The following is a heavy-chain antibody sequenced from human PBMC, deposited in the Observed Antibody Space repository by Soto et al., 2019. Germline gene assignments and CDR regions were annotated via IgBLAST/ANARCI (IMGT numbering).Heavy chain of an antibody. V-gene: IGHV4-34*01. J-gene: IGHJ5*02. CDR1: GGSFSGYS. CDR2: INHSGST. Sequence: QVQVQQWGAGLLKPWETLSLTCAVYGGSFSGYSWSWIRQPPGKGLEWIGEINHSGSTSYNPSFKSRVTISVDMSKKHFTLKLNSVPAADTAVYYCVRGNWFDPWGQGNLFTVSS. CDR3: VRGNWFDP.